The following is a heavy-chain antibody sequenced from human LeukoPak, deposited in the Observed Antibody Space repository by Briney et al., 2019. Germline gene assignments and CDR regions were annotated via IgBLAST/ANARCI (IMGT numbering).Heavy chain of an antibody. J-gene: IGHJ4*02. V-gene: IGHV3-30*03. CDR3: TRRGYDYEADY. Sequence: GGSLRLSCAASGFTFSDFGMYWVRQAPGKGLEWVAVISYDGSNKYYADSVKGRFTISRDNSKNTLYLQMNSLKTEDTAVYYCTRRGYDYEADYWGQGTLVTVSS. CDR2: ISYDGSNK. CDR1: GFTFSDFG. D-gene: IGHD4-17*01.